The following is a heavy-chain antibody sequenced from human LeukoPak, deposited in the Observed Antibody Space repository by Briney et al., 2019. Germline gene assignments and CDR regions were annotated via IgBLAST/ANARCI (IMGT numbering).Heavy chain of an antibody. D-gene: IGHD2-2*01. CDR2: IWYDGSNK. V-gene: IGHV3-33*01. Sequence: GGSLRLSCAASGFTFSSYGMHWVRQAPGKGLEWVAVIWYDGSNKYYADSVKGRFTISRDNSKNTLYLQMNSLRAEDTAVYYCARDRDIVVVPAAILAYWGQGTLVTVSS. J-gene: IGHJ4*02. CDR1: GFTFSSYG. CDR3: ARDRDIVVVPAAILAY.